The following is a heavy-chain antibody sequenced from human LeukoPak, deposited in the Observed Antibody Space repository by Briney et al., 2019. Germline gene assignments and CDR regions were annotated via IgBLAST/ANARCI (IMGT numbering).Heavy chain of an antibody. CDR2: IIPIFGTA. D-gene: IGHD6-6*01. CDR3: ARRWAARSRFDP. CDR1: GGTFSSYA. Sequence: SVKVSCKAPGGTFSSYAISWVRQAPGQGLEWMGGIIPIFGTANYAQKFQGRVTITTDESTSTAYMELSSLRSEDTAVYYCARRWAARSRFDPWGQGTLVTVSS. J-gene: IGHJ5*02. V-gene: IGHV1-69*05.